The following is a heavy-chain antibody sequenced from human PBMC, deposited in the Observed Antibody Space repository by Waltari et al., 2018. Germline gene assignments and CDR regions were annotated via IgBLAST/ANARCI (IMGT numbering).Heavy chain of an antibody. CDR3: AMSLTVLVRADH. Sequence: EVRLVESGGGLVKPGGSLRLSCAASGFTFSSYALNWVRQAPGKGLEWVAGFSASGSRTCDAASVKGRFTISRDNSNNTLYAQMTSLTPEDTATYYCAMSLTVLVRADHWGQGTLVAVSS. J-gene: IGHJ4*02. V-gene: IGHV3-23*04. CDR2: FSASGSRT. D-gene: IGHD1-26*01. CDR1: GFTFSSYA.